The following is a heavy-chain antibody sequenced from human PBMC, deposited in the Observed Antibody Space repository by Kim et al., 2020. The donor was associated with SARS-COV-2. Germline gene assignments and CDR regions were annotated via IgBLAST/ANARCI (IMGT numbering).Heavy chain of an antibody. V-gene: IGHV3-30*01. J-gene: IGHJ4*02. D-gene: IGHD5-12*01. Sequence: TISRDNSKNTLYLQMNSLRAEDTAVYYCARGRMERQMATIRAAKLYYFDYWGQGTLVTVSS. CDR3: ARGRMERQMATIRAAKLYYFDY.